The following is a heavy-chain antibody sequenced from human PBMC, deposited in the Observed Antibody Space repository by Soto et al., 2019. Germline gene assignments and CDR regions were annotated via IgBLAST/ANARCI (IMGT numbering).Heavy chain of an antibody. V-gene: IGHV3-11*01. D-gene: IGHD3-22*01. CDR1: GFTFSDYY. CDR3: ARYYRLYDSQYYFGY. Sequence: GGSLRLSCAASGFTFSDYYMSWIRQAPGKGPEWVSYISSSSNMIYYADSVKGRFTFSRDNAKNSLYLQMNSLRAEDTAVYYCARYYRLYDSQYYFGYWGQGTLVTVSS. J-gene: IGHJ4*02. CDR2: ISSSSNMI.